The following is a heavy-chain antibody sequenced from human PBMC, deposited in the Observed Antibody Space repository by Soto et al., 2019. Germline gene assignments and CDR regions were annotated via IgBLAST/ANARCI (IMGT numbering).Heavy chain of an antibody. CDR1: GYMFTYYH. V-gene: IGHV1-46*01. D-gene: IGHD5-18*01. CDR2: INPNGGDT. Sequence: QVQLVQSGAEVKKPGASVKVSCKASGYMFTYYHVHWVRQAPGQGLEWMGIINPNGGDTRYAQQLQGRVTMTMDTYTSTVYMEVSSLRSEDTALYYCARVPYSSGLLFYLEYWGQGTLVTVSS. J-gene: IGHJ4*02. CDR3: ARVPYSSGLLFYLEY.